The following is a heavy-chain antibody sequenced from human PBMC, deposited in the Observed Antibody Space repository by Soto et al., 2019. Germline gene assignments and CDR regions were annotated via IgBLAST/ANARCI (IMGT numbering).Heavy chain of an antibody. V-gene: IGHV4-34*01. Sequence: QVQLQQWGAGLLKPSETLSLTCAVYGGSFSGYYWSWIRQPPGKGLEWIGEINHSGSTNYNPSLKSRVTISVDTSKNQFSLKLSSVTAADTAVYYCARAWGGVPDYWGQGTLATVSS. J-gene: IGHJ4*02. CDR3: ARAWGGVPDY. D-gene: IGHD3-16*01. CDR1: GGSFSGYY. CDR2: INHSGST.